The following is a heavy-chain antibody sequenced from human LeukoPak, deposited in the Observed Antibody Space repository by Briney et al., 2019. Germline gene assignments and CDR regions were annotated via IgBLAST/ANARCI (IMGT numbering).Heavy chain of an antibody. CDR3: ARGVTTS. CDR2: INPNSGGT. V-gene: IGHV1-2*02. D-gene: IGHD3-10*01. J-gene: IGHJ4*02. CDR1: GYIFTKYG. Sequence: ASVKIPCKASGYIFTKYGFTWVRQAPGQGLEWMGWINPNSGGTNYAQKFQGRVTMTRDTSISTAYMELSRLRSDDTAVYYCARGVTTSWGQGTLVTVSS.